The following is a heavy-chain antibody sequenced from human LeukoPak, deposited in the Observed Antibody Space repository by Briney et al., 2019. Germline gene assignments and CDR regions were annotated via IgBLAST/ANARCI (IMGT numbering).Heavy chain of an antibody. J-gene: IGHJ4*02. D-gene: IGHD6-19*01. V-gene: IGHV3-23*01. CDR3: ARDVSSGWYRFSF. CDR1: GFTFSNYD. CDR2: ISGSGGST. Sequence: PGGFLRLSCAASGFTFSNYDMSWVRQAPGKGLEWVSAISGSGGSTYYADSVKGRFTISRDNSRNTLYLQMNSLRAEDTAVYYCARDVSSGWYRFSFWGQGTLVTVSS.